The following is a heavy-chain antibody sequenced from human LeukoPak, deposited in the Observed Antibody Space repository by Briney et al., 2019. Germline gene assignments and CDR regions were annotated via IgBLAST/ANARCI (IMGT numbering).Heavy chain of an antibody. Sequence: KPSETLSLTCTVSGGSISSYYWSWIRQPPGKGLEWIGYIYYSGSTNYNPSLKSRVTISVDTSKNQFSLKLSSVTAADTAVYYCARRAGYCSGGSCYHLYAFDIWGQGTVVSVSS. CDR3: ARRAGYCSGGSCYHLYAFDI. J-gene: IGHJ3*02. V-gene: IGHV4-59*08. CDR2: IYYSGST. D-gene: IGHD2-15*01. CDR1: GGSISSYY.